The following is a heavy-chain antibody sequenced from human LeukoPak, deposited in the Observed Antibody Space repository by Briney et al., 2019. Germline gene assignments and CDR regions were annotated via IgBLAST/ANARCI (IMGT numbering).Heavy chain of an antibody. J-gene: IGHJ6*03. CDR1: GYTFTSYY. CDR3: AREGSGTRGYYYYMDV. V-gene: IGHV1-46*01. D-gene: IGHD1-1*01. CDR2: INPSGGST. Sequence: ASVKVSCKASGYTFTSYYMHWVRQAPGQGLASMGIINPSGGSTSYAQKFQGRVTMTRDTSTSTVYMELSSLRSEDTAVYYCAREGSGTRGYYYYMDVWGKGTTVTVSS.